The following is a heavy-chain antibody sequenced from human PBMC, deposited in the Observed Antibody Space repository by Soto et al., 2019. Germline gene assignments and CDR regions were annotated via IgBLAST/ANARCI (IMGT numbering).Heavy chain of an antibody. J-gene: IGHJ6*02. D-gene: IGHD6-13*01. Sequence: PSETLSLTCAVYGGSFSGYYWSWIRQPPGKGLEWIGEINHSGSTNYNPSLKSRVTISVDTSKNQFSLKLSSVTAADTAVYYCARVSIAAAGFYYYYGMDVWGQGTTVTAP. CDR1: GGSFSGYY. CDR3: ARVSIAAAGFYYYYGMDV. CDR2: INHSGST. V-gene: IGHV4-34*01.